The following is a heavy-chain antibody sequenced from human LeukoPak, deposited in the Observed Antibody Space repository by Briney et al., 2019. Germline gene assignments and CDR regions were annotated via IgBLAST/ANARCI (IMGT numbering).Heavy chain of an antibody. CDR2: ISSSSSYI. Sequence: GGSLRLSCAASGFTFSSYSTNWVRQAPGKGLEWVSSISSSSSYIYYADSVKGRFTISRDNAKNSLYLQMNSLRAEDTAVYYCARDQAAGPFDAFDIWGQGTMVTVSS. CDR3: ARDQAAGPFDAFDI. J-gene: IGHJ3*02. D-gene: IGHD6-19*01. CDR1: GFTFSSYS. V-gene: IGHV3-21*01.